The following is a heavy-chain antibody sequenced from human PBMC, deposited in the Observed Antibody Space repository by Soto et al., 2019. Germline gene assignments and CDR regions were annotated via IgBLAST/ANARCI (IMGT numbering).Heavy chain of an antibody. CDR2: ISGSGGST. D-gene: IGHD3-22*01. J-gene: IGHJ3*02. Sequence: GGSLRLSCAASGFTFSSYAMSWVRQAPGKGLEWVSAISGSGGSTYYADSVKGRFTISRDNSKNTLYLKMNSLRAEDTAVYYCAKDNPWHYYDSSGYYLPNLDAFDIWGQGTMVTVSS. CDR3: AKDNPWHYYDSSGYYLPNLDAFDI. CDR1: GFTFSSYA. V-gene: IGHV3-23*01.